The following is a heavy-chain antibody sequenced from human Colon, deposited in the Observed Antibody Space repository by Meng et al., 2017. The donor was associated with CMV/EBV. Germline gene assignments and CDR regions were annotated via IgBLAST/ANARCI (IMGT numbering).Heavy chain of an antibody. CDR2: IYPQDGGT. CDR3: VRESWYFDF. D-gene: IGHD6-13*01. Sequence: QVQLVQSGTEAKKPAASVKVSCKSSGYTFTANHLHWVRQAPGQGLEWIGWIYPQDGGTYFAQKFQDRVTLTRDTSITTAYMELSGLTSDDTAIYYCVRESWYFDFWGEGTLVTVSS. V-gene: IGHV1-2*02. J-gene: IGHJ4*02. CDR1: GYTFTANH.